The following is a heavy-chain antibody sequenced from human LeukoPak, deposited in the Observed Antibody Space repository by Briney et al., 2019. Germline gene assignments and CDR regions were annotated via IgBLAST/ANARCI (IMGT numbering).Heavy chain of an antibody. CDR1: GFTFSSYS. V-gene: IGHV3-21*01. CDR2: ITITGSGI. D-gene: IGHD2-2*01. J-gene: IGHJ6*02. CDR3: ARGVVVVPAAEIDYYYYYGMDV. Sequence: GGCLRLSCAASGFTFSSYSMNCVPQAPGKGLEWVSSITITGSGIYYADSVKGRLPISRDNAKNSLYLQMNSLRVEDTAVYYCARGVVVVPAAEIDYYYYYGMDVWGQATTVTVPS.